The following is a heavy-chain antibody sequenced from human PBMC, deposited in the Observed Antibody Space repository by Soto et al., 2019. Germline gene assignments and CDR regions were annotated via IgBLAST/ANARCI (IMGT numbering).Heavy chain of an antibody. D-gene: IGHD3-10*01. CDR1: GYTFSNYG. V-gene: IGHV1-18*01. J-gene: IGHJ4*02. Sequence: ASVKVSCKASGYTFSNYGINWVRQAPGQGLEWMGIISRNSHNIKYAQKVQGRVTMTTDTSTSTVYMELSSMRSEDTAVYYCARELLLRVPFDYWGQGTPVTVSS. CDR2: ISRNSHNI. CDR3: ARELLLRVPFDY.